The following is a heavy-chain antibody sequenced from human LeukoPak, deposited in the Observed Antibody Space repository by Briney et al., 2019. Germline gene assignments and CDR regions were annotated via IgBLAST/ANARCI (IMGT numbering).Heavy chain of an antibody. CDR2: IRYDGSNK. CDR3: ASEVGSAFDI. D-gene: IGHD1-26*01. Sequence: QPGGSLRLSCAASGFTFSSYDMSWVRQAPGKGLEGVAFIRYDGSNKYYADSVKGRFTISRDNAQNSPHLQMDSLRAEDTAVYYCASEVGSAFDIWGQGTMLTLPS. CDR1: GFTFSSYD. V-gene: IGHV3-33*08. J-gene: IGHJ3*02.